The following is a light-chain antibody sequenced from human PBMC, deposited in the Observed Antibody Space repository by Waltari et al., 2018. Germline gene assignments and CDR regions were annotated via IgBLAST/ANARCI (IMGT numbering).Light chain of an antibody. CDR3: GTWDSSLSAVV. CDR1: SSNIGNNY. CDR2: DNN. J-gene: IGLJ2*01. V-gene: IGLV1-51*01. Sequence: QSVLTQPPSVSAAPGQKVTISCSGSSSNIGNNYISWYQHLPGTAPKLLIYDNNKRPSGIPDRSSGSKSGTSATLGVTGLQTGDEADYYCGTWDSSLSAVVFGGGTKLTVL.